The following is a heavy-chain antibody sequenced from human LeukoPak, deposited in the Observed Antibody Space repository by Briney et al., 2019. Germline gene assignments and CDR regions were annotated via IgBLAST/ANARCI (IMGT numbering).Heavy chain of an antibody. CDR2: IYPDDSDT. Sequence: GESLKISCKGSGYRFTSYWIGWVRQMPGKGLEWMGLIYPDDSDTRYSPSFQGQVTISADKSISTAYLQWSSLKASDSAMYYCARGAYGSGSYYNYYGMDVWGQGTTVTVSS. D-gene: IGHD3-10*01. J-gene: IGHJ6*02. CDR1: GYRFTSYW. CDR3: ARGAYGSGSYYNYYGMDV. V-gene: IGHV5-51*01.